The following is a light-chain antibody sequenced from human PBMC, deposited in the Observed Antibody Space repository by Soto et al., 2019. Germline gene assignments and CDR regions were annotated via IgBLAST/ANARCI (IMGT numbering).Light chain of an antibody. J-gene: IGKJ2*01. CDR1: QSISNN. Sequence: DIVMTQSPATLSVSPGDRATLSCRASQSISNNLAWYQQKPGQAPRLLIYDASTRATGVPARFSGSVSGTEFTLTSSGLQSEDFAVYYCQQCTNWPPYTFGQGTKLEIK. V-gene: IGKV3-15*01. CDR3: QQCTNWPPYT. CDR2: DAS.